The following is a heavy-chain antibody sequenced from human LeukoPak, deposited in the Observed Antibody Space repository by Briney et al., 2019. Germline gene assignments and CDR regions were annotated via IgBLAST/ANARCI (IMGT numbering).Heavy chain of an antibody. J-gene: IGHJ5*02. CDR3: ARDRRHRPYGGYSDWFDP. Sequence: GGSLRLSCVASGSGFMFDQYTMHWVRQPPGKGLEWVSLITWDGSTTYYADSVKGRFTISRDNSKNTLYLQMNSLRAEDTAVYYCARDRRHRPYGGYSDWFDPWGQGTLVTVSS. V-gene: IGHV3-43*01. CDR2: ITWDGSTT. D-gene: IGHD4-17*01. CDR1: GSGFMFDQYT.